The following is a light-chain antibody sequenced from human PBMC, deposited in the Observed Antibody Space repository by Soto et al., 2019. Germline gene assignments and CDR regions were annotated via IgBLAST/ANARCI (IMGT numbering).Light chain of an antibody. Sequence: QSALAQPASVSGSPGQSITVSCTGTSSDVGGYNSVSWYQQHPGKPPKLIIYEVSKRPSGVSDRFSGSKSSNTASLTISGLQAEDEADYYCSSYTSSSSYVFATGTKVTVL. CDR3: SSYTSSSSYV. J-gene: IGLJ1*01. V-gene: IGLV2-14*03. CDR1: SSDVGGYNS. CDR2: EVS.